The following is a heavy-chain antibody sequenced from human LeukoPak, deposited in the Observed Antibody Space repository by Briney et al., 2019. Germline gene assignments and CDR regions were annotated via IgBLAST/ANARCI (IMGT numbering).Heavy chain of an antibody. CDR2: IGTRSSSI. CDR1: GFTLSGYA. J-gene: IGHJ3*02. CDR3: AREGELGEAFDI. V-gene: IGHV3-21*01. Sequence: GGSLRLSCAASGFTLSGYAMNWVRQAPGKGLEWVSSIGTRSSSIYYADAVKGRFTISRDNAKNSLYRQMIGLRAEDTAAYYCAREGELGEAFDIWGQGTMVTVSS. D-gene: IGHD1-26*01.